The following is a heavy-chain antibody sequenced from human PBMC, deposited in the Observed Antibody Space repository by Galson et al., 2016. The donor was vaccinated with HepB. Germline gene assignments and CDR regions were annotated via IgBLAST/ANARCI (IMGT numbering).Heavy chain of an antibody. CDR2: ISSDGSNE. V-gene: IGHV3-30*18. Sequence: SLRLSCAASGFTFSSYGMHWVRQAPGKGLEWVAVISSDGSNEYYGDSVKGRFTISRDNSKNTLYLQMNSLRAEDTAVYYCAKPQAVVTALTPFDYWGPGTLVTVSS. CDR3: AKPQAVVTALTPFDY. CDR1: GFTFSSYG. D-gene: IGHD2-21*02. J-gene: IGHJ4*02.